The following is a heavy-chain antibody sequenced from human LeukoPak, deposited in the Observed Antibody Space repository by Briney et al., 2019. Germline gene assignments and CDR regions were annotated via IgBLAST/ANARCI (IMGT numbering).Heavy chain of an antibody. CDR2: ISYDGSNK. Sequence: GGSLRLSCAASGFTFSSYAMHWVRQAPGKGLEWVAVISYDGSNKYYADSVKGRFTISRDNSKNTLYLQMNSLRAEDSAVYYCASLTIFGVVIIPLFDYWGQGTLVTVSS. CDR1: GFTFSSYA. CDR3: ASLTIFGVVIIPLFDY. D-gene: IGHD3-3*01. J-gene: IGHJ4*02. V-gene: IGHV3-30-3*01.